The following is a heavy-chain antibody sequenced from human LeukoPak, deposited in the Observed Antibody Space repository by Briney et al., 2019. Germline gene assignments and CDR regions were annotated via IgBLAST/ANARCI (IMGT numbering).Heavy chain of an antibody. V-gene: IGHV3-23*01. CDR2: ISGSSVTT. CDR3: ARDRGGSGWYPNWFDP. J-gene: IGHJ5*02. CDR1: GFTFRSYI. Sequence: RTGGSLRLSCAASGFTFRSYIMSWVRQAPGKGLEWVSTISGSSVTTYYADSVKGRFTISRDNSKNTLYLQMNSLRAEDTAVYYCARDRGGSGWYPNWFDPWGQGTLVTVSS. D-gene: IGHD6-19*01.